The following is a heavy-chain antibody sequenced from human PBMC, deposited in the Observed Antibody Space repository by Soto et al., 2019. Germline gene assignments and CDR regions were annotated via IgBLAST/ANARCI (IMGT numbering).Heavy chain of an antibody. Sequence: SVKVSCKASGGTFSSYAISWVRQAPGQGLEWMGGIIPIFSTANYAQKFQGRVTITADESTSTAYMELSSLRSEDTAVYYCARDSHDNSNYLSNWFDPWGQGTLVTVSS. CDR3: ARDSHDNSNYLSNWFDP. CDR2: IIPIFSTA. D-gene: IGHD4-4*01. CDR1: GGTFSSYA. V-gene: IGHV1-69*13. J-gene: IGHJ5*02.